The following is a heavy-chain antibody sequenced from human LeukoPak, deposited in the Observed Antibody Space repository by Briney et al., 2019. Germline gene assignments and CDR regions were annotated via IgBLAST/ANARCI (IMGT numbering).Heavy chain of an antibody. D-gene: IGHD4-17*01. CDR1: GLTFSNYA. CDR3: SKDPNGDYIGAFDM. J-gene: IGHJ3*02. V-gene: IGHV3-23*01. Sequence: GGSLRLSCAASGLTFSNYAMTWVRQAPGKGLEWVSSIIVSGSRTYYADSVKGRFTISSDNSKNTLYLQMNSLRAEDTALYYCSKDPNGDYIGAFDMWGPGTLVTVSS. CDR2: IIVSGSRT.